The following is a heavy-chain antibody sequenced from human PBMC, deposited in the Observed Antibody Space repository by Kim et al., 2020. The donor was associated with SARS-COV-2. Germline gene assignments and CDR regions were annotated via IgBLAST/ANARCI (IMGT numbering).Heavy chain of an antibody. D-gene: IGHD3-9*01. V-gene: IGHV4-59*09. CDR3: ARGGVRYSRVDAFDI. Sequence: PSLKSRVTISVDTSKNQFSLKLSSVTAADTAVYYCARGGVRYSRVDAFDIWGQGTMVTVSS. J-gene: IGHJ3*02.